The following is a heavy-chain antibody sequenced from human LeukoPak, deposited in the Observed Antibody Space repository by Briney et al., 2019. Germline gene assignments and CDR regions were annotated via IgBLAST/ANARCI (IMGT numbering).Heavy chain of an antibody. D-gene: IGHD3-10*01. J-gene: IGHJ4*02. V-gene: IGHV3-33*01. CDR1: GFTFSSYG. CDR2: IWYDGSNK. Sequence: TGGSLRLSCAASGFTFSSYGMHWVRQAPGKGLEWVAVIWYDGSNKYYADSAKGRFTISRDNSKNTLYLQMNSLRAEDTAVYYCARDLSWFGEFDYWGQGTLVTVSS. CDR3: ARDLSWFGEFDY.